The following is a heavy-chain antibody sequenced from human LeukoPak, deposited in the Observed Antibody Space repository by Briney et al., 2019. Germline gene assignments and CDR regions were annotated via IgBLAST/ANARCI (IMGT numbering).Heavy chain of an antibody. Sequence: GGSLRLSCAASGFTVSSNYMSWVRQAPGKGLEWFSIIYTGGSAYYADSVKGRFTISRDNSKNTLYLQMNSLRAEDTAVYYCARHATYYSASGTYYSPYFFDYWGQGTLVTVSS. CDR2: IYTGGSA. J-gene: IGHJ4*02. D-gene: IGHD3-10*01. CDR3: ARHATYYSASGTYYSPYFFDY. V-gene: IGHV3-53*01. CDR1: GFTVSSNY.